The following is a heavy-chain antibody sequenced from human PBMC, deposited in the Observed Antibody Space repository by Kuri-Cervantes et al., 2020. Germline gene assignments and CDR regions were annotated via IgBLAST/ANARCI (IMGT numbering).Heavy chain of an antibody. V-gene: IGHV4-39*01. D-gene: IGHD3-22*01. CDR2: IYYSGST. J-gene: IGHJ4*02. CDR3: ARVPPRRVVAL. CDR1: GGSISSSSYY. Sequence: GSLRLSCTVSGGSISSSSYYWGWIRQPPGKGLEWIGSIYYSGSTYYNPSLKSRVTISVDTSKNQFSLKLSSVTAADTAVYYCARVPPRRVVALWGQGTLVTVSS.